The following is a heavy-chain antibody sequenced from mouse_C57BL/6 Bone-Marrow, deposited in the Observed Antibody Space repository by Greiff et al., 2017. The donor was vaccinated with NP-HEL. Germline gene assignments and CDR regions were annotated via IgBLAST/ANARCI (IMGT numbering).Heavy chain of an antibody. D-gene: IGHD2-14*01. J-gene: IGHJ4*01. Sequence: QVQLQQPGAELVKPGASVKLSCKASGYTFTSYWMHWVKQRPGQGLEWIGMIHPNSGSTNYNEKFKSKATLTVDKSSSTAYMQLSSLTSEDSAVYYCAREGFGYHLYYYAMDYWGQGTSVTISS. CDR1: GYTFTSYW. CDR2: IHPNSGST. CDR3: AREGFGYHLYYYAMDY. V-gene: IGHV1-64*01.